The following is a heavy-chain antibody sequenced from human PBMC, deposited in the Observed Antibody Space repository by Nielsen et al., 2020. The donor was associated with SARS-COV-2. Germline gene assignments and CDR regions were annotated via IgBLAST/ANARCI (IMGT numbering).Heavy chain of an antibody. CDR2: IYYSGSS. CDR3: ARRDVYWYFDL. Sequence: SESLSLTCTVSGGSFSDYYWSWIRQAPGKGLEWIGLIYYSGSSSYNPSLKSRVTISVDTSKKQFSLKLRSVTAADTAMYYCARRDVYWYFDLWGRGSQVTVSS. J-gene: IGHJ2*01. V-gene: IGHV4-59*08. CDR1: GGSFSDYY.